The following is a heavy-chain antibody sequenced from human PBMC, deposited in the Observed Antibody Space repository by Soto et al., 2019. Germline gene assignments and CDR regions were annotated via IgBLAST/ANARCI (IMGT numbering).Heavy chain of an antibody. V-gene: IGHV1-3*01. J-gene: IGHJ5*01. CDR3: AIFHEQQLVGNWFDS. D-gene: IGHD6-13*01. CDR1: GYTFTSYA. CDR2: INAGNGNT. Sequence: ASVKVSCKASGYTFTSYAMHWVRQAPGQRLEWMGWINAGNGNTKYSQKFQGRVTITRDTSASTAYMELSSLRSEDTAVYYCAIFHEQQLVGNWFDSWGQGILVTVFS.